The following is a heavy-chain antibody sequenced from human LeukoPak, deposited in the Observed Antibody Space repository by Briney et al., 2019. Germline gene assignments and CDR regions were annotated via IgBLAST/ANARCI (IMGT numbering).Heavy chain of an antibody. Sequence: SETLSLTCTVSGGSISSSTCYWGWIRQSPGKGLEWIGTICYSGSTYYKPSLKSRVTISVDTSKNQFSLKLSSVTAADTAVYYCARAAAAGRAYYFDYWGQGTLVTVSS. CDR1: GGSISSSTCY. CDR3: ARAAAAGRAYYFDY. CDR2: ICYSGST. V-gene: IGHV4-39*07. D-gene: IGHD6-13*01. J-gene: IGHJ4*02.